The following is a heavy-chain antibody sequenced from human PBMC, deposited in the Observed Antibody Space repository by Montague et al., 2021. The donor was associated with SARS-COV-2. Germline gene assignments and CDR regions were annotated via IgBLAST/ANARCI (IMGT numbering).Heavy chain of an antibody. J-gene: IGHJ4*02. CDR3: ARDRSYDSSRYPFPQYFFDY. V-gene: IGHV4-59*13. Sequence: SETLSLTCSVSGGSISTYYWSWIRQPPGKGLEWIGYVSFSGDTIYNPSLKGRVTISVDTSKHQFSLGLSSVTAADTAVYYCARDRSYDSSRYPFPQYFFDYWGQGALVIVSS. D-gene: IGHD3-22*01. CDR2: VSFSGDT. CDR1: GGSISTYY.